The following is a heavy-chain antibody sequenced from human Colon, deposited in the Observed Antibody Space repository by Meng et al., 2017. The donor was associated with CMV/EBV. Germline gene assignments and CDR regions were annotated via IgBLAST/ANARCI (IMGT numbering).Heavy chain of an antibody. V-gene: IGHV1-69*12. J-gene: IGHJ4*02. D-gene: IGHD1-26*01. CDR1: GDTLSNYA. Sequence: VELVQSGAEVKKPGSAVKVSCKASGDTLSNYAISWVRQAPGQGPEWMGGIIPSFGGANYAPKFQGRVTITADESTSTAYMELSSLRSEDTAVYYCARDIDSAEGYWGQGTLVTVSS. CDR3: ARDIDSAEGY. CDR2: IIPSFGGA.